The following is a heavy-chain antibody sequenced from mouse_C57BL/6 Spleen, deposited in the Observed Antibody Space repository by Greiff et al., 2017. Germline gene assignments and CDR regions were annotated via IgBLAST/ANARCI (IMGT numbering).Heavy chain of an antibody. D-gene: IGHD2-4*01. CDR1: GFSLTSYG. V-gene: IGHV2-2*01. CDR3: ARNGRLNYFDY. Sequence: VKLMESGPGLVQPSQSLSITCTVSGFSLTSYGVHWVRQSPGQGLEWLGVIWSGGSTDYNAAFISRLSISKDNSKSQVFFKMNSLQADDTAIYYCARNGRLNYFDYWGQGTTLTVSS. CDR2: IWSGGST. J-gene: IGHJ2*01.